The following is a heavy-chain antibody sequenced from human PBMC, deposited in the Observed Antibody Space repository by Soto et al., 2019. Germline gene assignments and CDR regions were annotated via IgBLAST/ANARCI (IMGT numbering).Heavy chain of an antibody. J-gene: IGHJ4*02. D-gene: IGHD1-26*01. V-gene: IGHV3-23*01. CDR3: AKGREGVGATSLDY. CDR1: GFTFSSYA. CDR2: ISGSGGST. Sequence: GGSLRLSCAASGFTFSSYAMSWVRQAPGKGLEWVSAISGSGGSTYYADSVKGLFTISRDNSKNTLYLQMNSLRAEDAAVYYCAKGREGVGATSLDYWGQGTLVTVSS.